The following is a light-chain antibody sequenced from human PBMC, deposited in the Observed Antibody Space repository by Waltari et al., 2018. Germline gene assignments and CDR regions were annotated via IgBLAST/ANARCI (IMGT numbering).Light chain of an antibody. Sequence: DVVMTQSPLSLPVTLGQSASISCRSRQSFVHTDGRTYLNWFHQKPGQTPRRLIYKVSNRESGVPDRFSGSGSGTDFTLRISRVEAEDVGTYYCMQGTHPYTFGPGTKLEI. V-gene: IGKV2-30*02. CDR1: QSFVHTDGRTY. CDR2: KVS. CDR3: MQGTHPYT. J-gene: IGKJ2*01.